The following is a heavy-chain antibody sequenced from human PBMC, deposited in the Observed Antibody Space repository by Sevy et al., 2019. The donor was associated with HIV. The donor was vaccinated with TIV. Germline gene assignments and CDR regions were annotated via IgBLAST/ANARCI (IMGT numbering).Heavy chain of an antibody. V-gene: IGHV3-23*01. Sequence: GGSLRLSCAASGFTLKSFAMFWVRQAPGKGLEWVSSISPNTKKPFYAASVVGRFTISRDTSKDTVFLQMNSLRDDDTAIYYCAKGDYGIGFHASDQAMDVWGHGTTVTVSS. J-gene: IGHJ6*02. D-gene: IGHD4-17*01. CDR3: AKGDYGIGFHASDQAMDV. CDR2: ISPNTKKP. CDR1: GFTLKSFA.